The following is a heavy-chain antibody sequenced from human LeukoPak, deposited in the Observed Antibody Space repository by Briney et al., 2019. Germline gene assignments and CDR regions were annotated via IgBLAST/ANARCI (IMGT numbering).Heavy chain of an antibody. CDR1: GFTYSSYA. J-gene: IGHJ4*02. V-gene: IGHV3-23*01. Sequence: GGSLRLSCAASGFTYSSYAMSWVRQAPGKGLERVSAVSGSGGSTYYADSVKGRFTISRDNSKNTLYLQMNSLRAEDTAVYYCAKDRMRIAVAGTDYWGQGTLVTVSS. D-gene: IGHD6-19*01. CDR3: AKDRMRIAVAGTDY. CDR2: VSGSGGST.